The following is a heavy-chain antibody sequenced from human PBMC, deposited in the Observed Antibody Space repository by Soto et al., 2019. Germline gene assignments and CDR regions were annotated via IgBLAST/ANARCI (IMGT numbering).Heavy chain of an antibody. J-gene: IGHJ3*02. D-gene: IGHD1-1*01. CDR2: IHYSGDT. V-gene: IGHV4-59*01. Sequence: PSETLSLTGPDSGDSMSSSFWAWIRQSPGKGLQWIGYIHYSGDTNYSPSLKSRVTVSVDTSKNQFSLRLTSVTAADTAVYYCARMNQLAPKRNAFDIWGQGTMVTV. CDR1: GDSMSSSF. CDR3: ARMNQLAPKRNAFDI.